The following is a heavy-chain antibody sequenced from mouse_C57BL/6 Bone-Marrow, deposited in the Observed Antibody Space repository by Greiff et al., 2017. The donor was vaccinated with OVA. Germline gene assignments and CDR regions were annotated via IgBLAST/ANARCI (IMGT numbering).Heavy chain of an antibody. CDR2: IRSKSNNYAT. D-gene: IGHD2-4*01. J-gene: IGHJ2*01. Sequence: EVMLVESGGGLVQPKGSLKLSCAASGFSFNTYAMTWVRQAPGKGLEWVARIRSKSNNYATYYADSVKDRFTISRDDSESMLYLQMNNLKTEDTAMYYCVRGLYDYFDYWGQGTTLTVSS. CDR3: VRGLYDYFDY. V-gene: IGHV10-1*01. CDR1: GFSFNTYA.